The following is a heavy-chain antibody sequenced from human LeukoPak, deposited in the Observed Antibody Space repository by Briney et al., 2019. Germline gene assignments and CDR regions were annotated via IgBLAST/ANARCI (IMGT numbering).Heavy chain of an antibody. Sequence: GESLKISCKGSGYSINNYWIAWVRQMPGKGLEWMGIIYPADSDIRYSPSFQGQVTILADKSISTAYLQWNSLKASDTAMYYCARQEYCSGASCYTWFDPWGQGTLVTVSS. D-gene: IGHD2-15*01. J-gene: IGHJ5*02. CDR3: ARQEYCSGASCYTWFDP. CDR2: IYPADSDI. V-gene: IGHV5-51*01. CDR1: GYSINNYW.